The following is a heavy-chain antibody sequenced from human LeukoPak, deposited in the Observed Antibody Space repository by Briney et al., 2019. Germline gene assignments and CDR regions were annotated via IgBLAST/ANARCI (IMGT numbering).Heavy chain of an antibody. V-gene: IGHV4-39*01. D-gene: IGHD2-21*01. CDR3: ASLSRGLAYCGGDCYYDY. Sequence: PSETLSLTCTVSGGSISSSSYYRGWIRQPPGKGLEWIGSIYYSGSTYYNPSLKSRVTISVDTSKNQFSLKLSSVTAADTAVYYCASLSRGLAYCGGDCYYDYWGQGTLVTVSS. CDR2: IYYSGST. CDR1: GGSISSSSYY. J-gene: IGHJ4*02.